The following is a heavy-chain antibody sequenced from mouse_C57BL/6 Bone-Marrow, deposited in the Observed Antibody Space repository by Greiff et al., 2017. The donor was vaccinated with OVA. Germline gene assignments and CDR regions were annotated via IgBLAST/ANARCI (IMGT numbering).Heavy chain of an antibody. CDR1: GFPFSDYY. D-gene: IGHD1-1*01. CDR2: ISNGGGSP. V-gene: IGHV5-12*01. CDR3: ARHDGSSPFDY. Sequence: DVMLVESGGGLVQPGGSLKLSCAASGFPFSDYYMYWVRQTPEKRLEWVAYISNGGGSPYYPDPVKGRFTISRDNANNTLDLQMSSLKSDETAMYYCARHDGSSPFDYWGQGTTLTVSS. J-gene: IGHJ2*01.